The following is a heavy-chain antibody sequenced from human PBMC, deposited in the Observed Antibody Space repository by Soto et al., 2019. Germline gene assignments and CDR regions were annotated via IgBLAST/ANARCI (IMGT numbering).Heavy chain of an antibody. CDR1: GGSISSGGYY. CDR3: AREVAQGSWDYSNVYWYFDL. J-gene: IGHJ2*01. D-gene: IGHD4-4*01. CDR2: IYYSGST. Sequence: QVQLQESGPGLVKPSQTLSLTCTVSGGSISSGGYYWSWIRQHPGKGLEWIGYIYYSGSTYYNPSLKSRGTIAVDTSKNQCALKLSSVTAADTAVYYCAREVAQGSWDYSNVYWYFDLWGRGTLVTVSS. V-gene: IGHV4-31*03.